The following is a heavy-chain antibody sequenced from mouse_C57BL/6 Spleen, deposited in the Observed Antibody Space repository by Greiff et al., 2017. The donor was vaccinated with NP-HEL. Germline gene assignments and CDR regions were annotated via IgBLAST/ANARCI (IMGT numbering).Heavy chain of an antibody. CDR1: GYTFTSYW. CDR3: ARGGYGSRRWFAY. V-gene: IGHV1-52*01. J-gene: IGHJ3*01. D-gene: IGHD1-1*01. Sequence: QVQLQQSGAELVRPGSSVKLSCKASGYTFTSYWMHWVKQRPIQGLEWIGNIDPSDSETHYNQKFKDKATLTVDKSSSTAYMQLSSLTSEDSAVYYCARGGYGSRRWFAYWGQGTLVTVSA. CDR2: IDPSDSET.